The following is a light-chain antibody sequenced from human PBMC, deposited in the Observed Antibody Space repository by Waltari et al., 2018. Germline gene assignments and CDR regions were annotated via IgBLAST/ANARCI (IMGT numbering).Light chain of an antibody. Sequence: DIVMTQSPDSLAVSLGERVTMNCRSSQNLLYNSDNKNYLAWVQQKPGQPPKLRIYWASTRESGVPDRFSGSGSGTEFTLTISSLQAADVAVYYCQQCYSTPYTFGQGTKLEIK. J-gene: IGKJ2*01. CDR2: WAS. V-gene: IGKV4-1*01. CDR3: QQCYSTPYT. CDR1: QNLLYNSDNKNY.